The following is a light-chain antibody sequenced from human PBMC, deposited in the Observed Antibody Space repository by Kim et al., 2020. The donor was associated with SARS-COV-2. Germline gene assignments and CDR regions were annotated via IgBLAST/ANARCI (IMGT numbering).Light chain of an antibody. Sequence: QSALTQPASLSGSPGQSITISCSGTSSDVGNYNTVSWYQQHPGKAPRLIIYDVSYRPSGVSTRFSGSKSGNSASLTISGLRSADEADYFCSSNTNSIDQVFGTGTQVTVL. J-gene: IGLJ1*01. CDR3: SSNTNSIDQV. CDR1: SSDVGNYNT. V-gene: IGLV2-14*03. CDR2: DVS.